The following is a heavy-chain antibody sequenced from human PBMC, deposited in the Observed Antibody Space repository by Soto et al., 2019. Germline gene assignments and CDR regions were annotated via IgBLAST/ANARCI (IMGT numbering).Heavy chain of an antibody. D-gene: IGHD2-2*01. V-gene: IGHV1-18*01. CDR2: ISAYNGNT. CDR1: GYTFTSYG. CDR3: ARDVALGYCSSTSCYRVYYYGMDV. J-gene: IGHJ6*02. Sequence: GASVKVSCKASGYTFTSYGISWVRQAPGQGLEWMGWISAYNGNTNYAQKLQGRVTMTTDTSTSTAYMELRSLRSDDTAVYYCARDVALGYCSSTSCYRVYYYGMDVWGQGTTVTVPS.